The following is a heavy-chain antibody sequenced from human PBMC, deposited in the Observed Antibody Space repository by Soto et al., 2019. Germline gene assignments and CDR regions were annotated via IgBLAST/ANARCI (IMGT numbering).Heavy chain of an antibody. Sequence: QVQLVQSGAEVKKPGSSVKVSCKASGGTFSSYAISWVRQAPGQGLEWMGGIIPIFGTANYAQKFQGRVTITADESTSTAYMELSSLRSEDTAVYYCARGKTYYYDSSGYYYDHERFDYWGQGTLVTVSS. V-gene: IGHV1-69*01. CDR3: ARGKTYYYDSSGYYYDHERFDY. CDR2: IIPIFGTA. CDR1: GGTFSSYA. D-gene: IGHD3-22*01. J-gene: IGHJ4*02.